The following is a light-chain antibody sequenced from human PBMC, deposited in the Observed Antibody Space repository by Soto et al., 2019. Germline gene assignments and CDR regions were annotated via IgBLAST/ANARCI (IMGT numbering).Light chain of an antibody. V-gene: IGKV1-33*01. CDR3: QQYDNLPPFT. Sequence: DIQMTQSPSSLSASVGDRVTITCQASQDISNYLNWYQQKPGKAPKLLIYDASNLETGVPSRFSGSGSGTAFTFTISSLQPEDIATYYCQQYDNLPPFTFGPGTKVYIK. CDR1: QDISNY. J-gene: IGKJ3*01. CDR2: DAS.